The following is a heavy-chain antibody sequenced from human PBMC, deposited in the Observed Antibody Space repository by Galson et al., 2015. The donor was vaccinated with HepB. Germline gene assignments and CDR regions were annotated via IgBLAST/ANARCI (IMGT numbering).Heavy chain of an antibody. CDR3: AREGVYYGSGRPQHNWFDP. CDR2: INHSGST. D-gene: IGHD3-10*01. Sequence: TLSLTCAVYGGSFSGYYWSWIRQPPGRGLEWIGEINHSGSTNYNPSLKSRVTISVDTSKNQFSLKLSSVTAADTAVYYCAREGVYYGSGRPQHNWFDPWGQGTLVTVSS. CDR1: GGSFSGYY. J-gene: IGHJ5*02. V-gene: IGHV4-34*01.